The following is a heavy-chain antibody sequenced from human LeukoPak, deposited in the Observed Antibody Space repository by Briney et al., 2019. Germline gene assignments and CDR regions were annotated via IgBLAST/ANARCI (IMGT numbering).Heavy chain of an antibody. D-gene: IGHD5-18*01. J-gene: IGHJ4*02. CDR2: IIPIFGTA. Sequence: ASVKVSCKASGGTFSSYAISWVRQAPGQGLKWMGGIIPIFGTANYAQKFQGRVTITTDESTSTAYMELSSLRSEDTAVYYCATHPRYSYGSDYFDYWGQGTLVTVSS. CDR3: ATHPRYSYGSDYFDY. CDR1: GGTFSSYA. V-gene: IGHV1-69*05.